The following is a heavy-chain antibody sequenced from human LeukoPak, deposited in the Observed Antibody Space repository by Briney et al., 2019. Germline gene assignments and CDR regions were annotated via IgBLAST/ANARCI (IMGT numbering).Heavy chain of an antibody. CDR2: IYYSGST. D-gene: IGHD3-10*01. CDR1: GGSISSYY. J-gene: IGHJ6*03. Sequence: SETLSLTCTVSGGSISSYYWSWIRQPPGKGLEWIGYIYYSGSTNYNPSLKSRVTISVDTSKNQFSLKLSSATAADTAVYYCARWARAQYYYYYYYMDVWGKGTTVTVSS. CDR3: ARWARAQYYYYYYYMDV. V-gene: IGHV4-59*01.